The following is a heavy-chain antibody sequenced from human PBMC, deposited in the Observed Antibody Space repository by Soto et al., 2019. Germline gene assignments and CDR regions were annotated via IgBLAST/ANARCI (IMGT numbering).Heavy chain of an antibody. V-gene: IGHV3-30*18. CDR2: ISYDGSNK. CDR1: GFTFSSYG. Sequence: QVQLVESGGGVVQPGRSLRLSCAASGFTFSSYGMHWVRQAPGKGLEWVAVISYDGSNKYYADSVKGRFTISRDNSKNTLYLQMNSLRAEDTAVYYCAKELYDFWSGYGVGGMDVWGQGTTVTVSS. CDR3: AKELYDFWSGYGVGGMDV. J-gene: IGHJ6*02. D-gene: IGHD3-3*01.